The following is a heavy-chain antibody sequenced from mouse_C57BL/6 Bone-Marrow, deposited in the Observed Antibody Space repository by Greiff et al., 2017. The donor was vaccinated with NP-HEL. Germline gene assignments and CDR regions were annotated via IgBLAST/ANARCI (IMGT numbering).Heavy chain of an antibody. CDR3: AREYYGSSYLDY. V-gene: IGHV1-9*01. D-gene: IGHD1-1*01. CDR1: GYTFTGNW. CDR2: ILPGSGNT. Sequence: QVQLQQSGAELMKPGASVKLSCKATGYTFTGNWIEWVKQRPGHGLEWIGEILPGSGNTYYNERFKGKAPFTADTSSNTAYMQLSSLTTEDSAIYYCAREYYGSSYLDYWGQGTTLTVSA. J-gene: IGHJ2*01.